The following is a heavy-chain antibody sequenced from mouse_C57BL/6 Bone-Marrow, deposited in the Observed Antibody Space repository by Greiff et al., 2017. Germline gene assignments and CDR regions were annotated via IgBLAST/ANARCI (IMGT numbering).Heavy chain of an antibody. V-gene: IGHV1-82*01. CDR2: IYPGDGDT. J-gene: IGHJ2*01. CDR3: ARRFLCY. D-gene: IGHD6-2*01. CDR1: GYAFSSSW. Sequence: QVQLQQSGPELVQPGASVKISCKASGYAFSSSWMNWVKQRPGKGLEWIGRIYPGDGDTNYNGKFTGKATLTADKSSSTAYMQLSSLTSEYSAVYFCARRFLCYWGQGTTLTVSS.